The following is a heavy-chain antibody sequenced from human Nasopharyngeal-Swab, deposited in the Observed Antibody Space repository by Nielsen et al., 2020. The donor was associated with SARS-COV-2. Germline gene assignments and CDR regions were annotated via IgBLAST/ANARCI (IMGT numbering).Heavy chain of an antibody. V-gene: IGHV1-46*01. J-gene: IGHJ4*02. Sequence: ASVKVSCKASGYTFTSYYMHWVRQAPGQGLEWMGIINPSGGSTSYAQKFQGRVTMTRDTSTSTVYMELSSLRSEDTAVYYCARERPTIAAAGTDFDYWGQGTLVTVSS. D-gene: IGHD6-13*01. CDR2: INPSGGST. CDR3: ARERPTIAAAGTDFDY. CDR1: GYTFTSYY.